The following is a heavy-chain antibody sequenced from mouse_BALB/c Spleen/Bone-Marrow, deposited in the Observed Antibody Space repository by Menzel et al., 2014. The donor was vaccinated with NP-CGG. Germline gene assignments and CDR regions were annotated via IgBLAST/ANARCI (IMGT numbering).Heavy chain of an antibody. D-gene: IGHD2-4*01. V-gene: IGHV2-6-5*01. J-gene: IGHJ3*01. CDR1: GFSLTDYG. Sequence: VHLVESGPGLVAPSQSLSITCTVSGFSLTDYGVSWIRPPPGKGLEWLGVLWGGGTTYYNSTLKSRLSISRDNSKGQVFLKMNSLQTDDTAIYYCARHWDYDYGFAYWGQGTLVTVSA. CDR2: LWGGGTT. CDR3: ARHWDYDYGFAY.